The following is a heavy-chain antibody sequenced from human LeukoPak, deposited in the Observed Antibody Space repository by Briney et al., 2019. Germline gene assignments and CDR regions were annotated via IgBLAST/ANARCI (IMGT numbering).Heavy chain of an antibody. CDR3: AKEYCPSTNCRVYYYYSTAV. CDR1: GFTFNSYA. J-gene: IGHJ6*03. CDR2: ISYDGSNK. Sequence: LRLSCAASGFTFNSYAMHWVRQAPGKGLEWVALISYDGSNKYYADSVKGRFTISRDNSKNTLYLQMNSLRAEDTAVYYCAKEYCPSTNCRVYYYYSTAVWGKGTTVTISS. D-gene: IGHD2-2*01. V-gene: IGHV3-30*04.